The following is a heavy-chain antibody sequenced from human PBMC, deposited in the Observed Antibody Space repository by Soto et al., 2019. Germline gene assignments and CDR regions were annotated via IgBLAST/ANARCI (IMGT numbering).Heavy chain of an antibody. J-gene: IGHJ4*02. D-gene: IGHD3-10*01. CDR2: IYLDDDK. Sequence: QITLKESGPTLVKPTQTLTLTCTFSGFSLSTSGVGLGWIRQPPGKALEWLALIYLDDDKRYSPSLKSRLTITKDTSKNQVDLTMTTMDPVDTATYYCAHTTYFYGSGSLDYWGQGTLVTVSS. CDR3: AHTTYFYGSGSLDY. V-gene: IGHV2-5*02. CDR1: GFSLSTSGVG.